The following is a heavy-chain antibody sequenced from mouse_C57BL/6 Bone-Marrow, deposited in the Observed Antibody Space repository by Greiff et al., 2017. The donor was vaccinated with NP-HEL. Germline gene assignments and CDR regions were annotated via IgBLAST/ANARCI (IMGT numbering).Heavy chain of an antibody. J-gene: IGHJ4*01. CDR1: GYTFTSYG. V-gene: IGHV1-81*01. Sequence: QVQLKQSGAELARPGASVKLSCKASGYTFTSYGISWVKQRTGQGLEWIGEIYPRSGNTYYNEKFKGKATLSADQSSSTTYMELLSLTSEDSAVYFWARWGYYAMDYWGQGTSVTVSS. CDR3: ARWGYYAMDY. CDR2: IYPRSGNT.